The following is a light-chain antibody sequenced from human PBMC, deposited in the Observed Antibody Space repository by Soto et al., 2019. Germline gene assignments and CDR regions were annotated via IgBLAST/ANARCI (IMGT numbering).Light chain of an antibody. CDR2: GVS. J-gene: IGLJ2*01. V-gene: IGLV2-23*02. CDR1: SSDVGGYNL. Sequence: QSALTQFASVSGSPGQSITISCTGTSSDVGGYNLVSWYQQHPDKAPKLIIFGVSKRPSGVSNRFSGSKSGNTASLTISGLQAEDEADYYCCSYAGGNTWVVFGGGTKVTVL. CDR3: CSYAGGNTWVV.